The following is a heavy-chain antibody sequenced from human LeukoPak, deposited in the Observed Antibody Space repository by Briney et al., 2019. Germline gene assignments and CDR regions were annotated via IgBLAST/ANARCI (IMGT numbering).Heavy chain of an antibody. V-gene: IGHV3-73*01. CDR3: TTYGDYAPGSDY. J-gene: IGHJ4*02. CDR1: GFPFSGSA. D-gene: IGHD4-17*01. Sequence: GSLRLSCAASGFPFSGSAIHWVRRASGKGWEWVGRIKSKAAIYATAYAASVKGRFTISRDDPQNTAYLQMNSLKTEDTAVYYCTTYGDYAPGSDYWGQGTLVTVSS. CDR2: IKSKAAIYAT.